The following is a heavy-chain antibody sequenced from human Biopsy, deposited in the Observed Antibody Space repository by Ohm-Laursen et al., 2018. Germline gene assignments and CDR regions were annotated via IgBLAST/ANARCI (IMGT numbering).Heavy chain of an antibody. V-gene: IGHV4-4*07. D-gene: IGHD1-14*01. J-gene: IGHJ5*02. CDR3: ARDRDRRGWFDP. Sequence: SETLSLTCVVNGESSSGYFWNWIRQPAGKGLEWIGQIYTSGITNYNPSLKSRVTMSVDTSKNKFSLRVSSVTAADTAVYYCARDRDRRGWFDPWGQGTLVTVSS. CDR2: IYTSGIT. CDR1: GESSSGYF.